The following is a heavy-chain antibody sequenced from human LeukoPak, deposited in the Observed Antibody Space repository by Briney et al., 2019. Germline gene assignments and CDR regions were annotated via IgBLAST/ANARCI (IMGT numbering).Heavy chain of an antibody. D-gene: IGHD1-26*01. V-gene: IGHV4-34*01. Sequence: SETLSLTCAVYGGSFSGYYWSWIRQPPGKGLEWIGEINHSGSTNYNPSLKSRVTISVDTSKNQFPLKLSSVTAADTAVYYCARGRGVLDYWGQGTLVTVSS. CDR3: ARGRGVLDY. CDR2: INHSGST. CDR1: GGSFSGYY. J-gene: IGHJ4*02.